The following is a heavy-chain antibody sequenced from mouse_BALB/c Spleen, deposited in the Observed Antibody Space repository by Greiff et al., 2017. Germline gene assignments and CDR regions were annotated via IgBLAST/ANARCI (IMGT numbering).Heavy chain of an antibody. CDR2: IDPYDSET. J-gene: IGHJ4*01. CDR1: GYTFTSYW. Sequence: QVQLQQPGAELVRPGASVKLSCKASGYTFTSYWMHWVKQRPEQGLEWIGRIDPYDSETNYNQKFKDKAILTADKSSSTAYMQLSSLTSEDSADYYRARSQYPYAMDDWGQGTSVTVSS. D-gene: IGHD5-1*01. V-gene: IGHV1-74*01. CDR3: ARSQYPYAMDD.